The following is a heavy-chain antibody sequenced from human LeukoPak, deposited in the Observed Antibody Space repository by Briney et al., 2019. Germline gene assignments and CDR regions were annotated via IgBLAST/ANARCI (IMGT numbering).Heavy chain of an antibody. V-gene: IGHV3-43*02. CDR3: AKDLTTVGSPWFDP. J-gene: IGHJ5*02. CDR1: GFAFDNYA. D-gene: IGHD4-11*01. Sequence: GGSLRLSCAASGFAFDNYAMHWIRQAPGKGLEWVSLISGDGTTTYHAESVKSRFTVSRDNSKNSLFLQMNGLRSEDTAFYYCAKDLTTVGSPWFDPWGQGTLVTVSS. CDR2: ISGDGTTT.